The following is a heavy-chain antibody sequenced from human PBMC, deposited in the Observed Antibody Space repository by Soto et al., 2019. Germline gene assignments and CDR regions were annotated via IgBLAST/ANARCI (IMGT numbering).Heavy chain of an antibody. V-gene: IGHV4-31*03. J-gene: IGHJ5*01. CDR1: GGSISSGGYY. Sequence: QGQLQESGPGLVKPSQTLSLTCTVSGGSISSGGYYWRWIRQHPGKGREWSGYIYYRGRTYYNPALRRRVTISVDTSKNQFSLKLSSVTAADTAVYYCARSIDSWGQGTLVTVSS. CDR3: ARSIDS. CDR2: IYYRGRT.